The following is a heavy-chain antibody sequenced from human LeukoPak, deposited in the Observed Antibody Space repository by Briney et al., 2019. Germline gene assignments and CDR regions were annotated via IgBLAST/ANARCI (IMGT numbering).Heavy chain of an antibody. Sequence: PGGSLRLSCAASGFTFSSYEMNWVRQAPGKGLEWVSYISSSGSTIYYADSVKGRFTISRDNAKNSLYLQMNSLRAEDTAVYYCARDDYYDSSGYLSGATPDAFDIWGQGTMVTVSS. V-gene: IGHV3-48*03. CDR2: ISSSGSTI. D-gene: IGHD3-22*01. J-gene: IGHJ3*02. CDR3: ARDDYYDSSGYLSGATPDAFDI. CDR1: GFTFSSYE.